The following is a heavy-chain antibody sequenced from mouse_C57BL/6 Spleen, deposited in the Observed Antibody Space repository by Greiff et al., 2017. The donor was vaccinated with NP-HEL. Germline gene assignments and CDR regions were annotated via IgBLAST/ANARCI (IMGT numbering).Heavy chain of an antibody. D-gene: IGHD1-1*01. J-gene: IGHJ2*01. CDR3: ARKLPTVDDYFDY. V-gene: IGHV1-26*01. Sequence: VQLQQSGPELVKPGASVKISCKASGYTFTDYYMNWVKQSHGKSLEWIGDINPNNGGTSYNQKFKGKATLTVDKSSSTAYMELRSLTSEDSAVYYCARKLPTVDDYFDYWGQGTTLTVSS. CDR2: INPNNGGT. CDR1: GYTFTDYY.